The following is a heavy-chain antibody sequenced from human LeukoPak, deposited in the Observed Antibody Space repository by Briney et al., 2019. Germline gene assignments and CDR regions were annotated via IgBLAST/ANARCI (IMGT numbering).Heavy chain of an antibody. CDR3: ASSIAVAEGLFGY. CDR1: GGSIISHY. V-gene: IGHV4-4*07. Sequence: PSETLSLTCTVSGGSIISHYWSWIRQPAGKGLEWIGRIYTSGSTNYNPSLKSRVTMSVDTSKNQFSLRLSSVTAADTAVYYCASSIAVAEGLFGYWGQGTLVTVSS. J-gene: IGHJ4*02. D-gene: IGHD6-19*01. CDR2: IYTSGST.